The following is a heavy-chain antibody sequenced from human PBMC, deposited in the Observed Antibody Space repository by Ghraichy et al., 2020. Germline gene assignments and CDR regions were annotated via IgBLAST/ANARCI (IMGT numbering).Heavy chain of an antibody. CDR1: GGSISSSSYY. CDR2: IYYSGST. CDR3: ARGYYDSSGYKAFDAFDI. J-gene: IGHJ3*02. D-gene: IGHD3-22*01. Sequence: SQTLSLTCTVSGGSISSSSYYWGWIRQPPGKGLEWIGSIYYSGSTYYNPSLKSRVTISVDTSKNQFSLKLSSVTAADTAVYYCARGYYDSSGYKAFDAFDIWGQGTMVTVSS. V-gene: IGHV4-39*01.